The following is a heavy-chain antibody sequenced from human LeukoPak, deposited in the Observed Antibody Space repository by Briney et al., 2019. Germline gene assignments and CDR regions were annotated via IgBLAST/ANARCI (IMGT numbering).Heavy chain of an antibody. CDR3: ARGPERVRGVIIYRPNKNWFDP. CDR1: GYTFTSYG. V-gene: IGHV1-8*02. D-gene: IGHD3-10*01. J-gene: IGHJ5*02. CDR2: MNPNSGNT. Sequence: GASVTVSCKASGYTFTSYGISWVRQAPGQGLEWMGWMNPNSGNTGYAQKFQGRVTMTRNTSISTAYMELSSLRSEDTAVYYCARGPERVRGVIIYRPNKNWFDPWGQGTLVTVSS.